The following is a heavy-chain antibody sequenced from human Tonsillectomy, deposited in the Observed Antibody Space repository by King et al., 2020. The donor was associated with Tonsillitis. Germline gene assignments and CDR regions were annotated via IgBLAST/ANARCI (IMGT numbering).Heavy chain of an antibody. CDR2: IYHSGST. D-gene: IGHD1-26*01. J-gene: IGHJ4*02. Sequence: QLQESGSGLVKPSQTLSLTCAVSGGSISSGGYSWSWIRQPPGKGLEWIGYIYHSGSTYYNPSLKSRVTISVDRSKNQFSLKLSSVTAADTAVYYCARGSGSYSGVYFDYWGQGTLVTVSS. CDR3: ARGSGSYSGVYFDY. CDR1: GGSISSGGYS. V-gene: IGHV4-30-2*01.